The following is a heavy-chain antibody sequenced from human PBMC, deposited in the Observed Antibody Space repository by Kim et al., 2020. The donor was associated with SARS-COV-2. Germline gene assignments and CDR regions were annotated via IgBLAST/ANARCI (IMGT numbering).Heavy chain of an antibody. CDR2: IYYSGST. J-gene: IGHJ6*03. V-gene: IGHV4-31*03. D-gene: IGHD3-3*01. CDR3: ARERRSTYYDFWSGLFYYYYYYMDV. CDR1: GGSISSGGYY. Sequence: SETLSLTCTVSGGSISSGGYYWSWIRQHPGKGLEWIGYIYYSGSTYYNPSLKSRVTISVDTSKNQFSLKLSSVTAADTAVYYCARERRSTYYDFWSGLFYYYYYYMDVWGKGTTVTVSS.